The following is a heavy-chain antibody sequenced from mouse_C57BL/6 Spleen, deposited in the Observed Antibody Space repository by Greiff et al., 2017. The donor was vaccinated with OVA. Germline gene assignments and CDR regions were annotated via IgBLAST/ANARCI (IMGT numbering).Heavy chain of an antibody. V-gene: IGHV2-2*01. D-gene: IGHD1-1*01. CDR2: IWSGGST. CDR1: GFSLTSYG. CDR3: ARSYSSSRRYYFDY. Sequence: QVQLKESGPGLVQPSQSLSITCTVSGFSLTSYGVHWVRQSPGKGLEWLGVIWSGGSTDYNAAFISRLSISKDNSKSHAFFKMNSLQAADTATYYCARSYSSSRRYYFDYWGQGTTLTVSS. J-gene: IGHJ2*01.